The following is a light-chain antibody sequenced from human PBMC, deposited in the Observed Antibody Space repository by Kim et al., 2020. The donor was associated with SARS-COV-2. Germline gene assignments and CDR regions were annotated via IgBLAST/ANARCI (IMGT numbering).Light chain of an antibody. CDR2: QDN. Sequence: GEKYTSWYQHKSGQSPVVVIYQDNKRPSGMTERFSGSSSGNTATLTISGTQPMDEADYYCQTWDSTTVIFGGGTQLTVL. J-gene: IGLJ2*01. CDR1: GEKY. V-gene: IGLV3-1*01. CDR3: QTWDSTTVI.